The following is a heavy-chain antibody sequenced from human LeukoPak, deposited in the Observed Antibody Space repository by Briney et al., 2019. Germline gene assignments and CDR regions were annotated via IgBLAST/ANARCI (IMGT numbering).Heavy chain of an antibody. D-gene: IGHD2-15*01. CDR1: GFTFSSYA. Sequence: PGGSLRLSCAASGFTFSSYAMHWVRQAPGKGLEYVSAISSNGGSTYYANSVKGRFTISRDNAKNTLYLQMNSLRAEDTAVYYCAGILPYYMDVWGKGTTVTVSS. J-gene: IGHJ6*03. CDR2: ISSNGGST. V-gene: IGHV3-64*01. CDR3: AGILPYYMDV.